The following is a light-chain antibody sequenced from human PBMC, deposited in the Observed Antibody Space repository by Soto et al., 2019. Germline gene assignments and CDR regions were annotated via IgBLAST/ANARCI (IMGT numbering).Light chain of an antibody. CDR2: WAS. CDR1: QSLLSSSTKKNF. Sequence: DIVMTQSPDSLAVSLGETATITCKSSQSLLSSSTKKNFLGWYQQRPGQPPKLLMSWASTRESGVPDRFNGSGSATEVTLSIASLQAEDVAVYYCHQYYSAPSTLGRGTKL. J-gene: IGKJ2*01. CDR3: HQYYSAPST. V-gene: IGKV4-1*01.